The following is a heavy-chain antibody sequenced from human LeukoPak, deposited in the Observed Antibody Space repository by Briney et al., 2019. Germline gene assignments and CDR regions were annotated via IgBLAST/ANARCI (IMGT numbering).Heavy chain of an antibody. V-gene: IGHV4-34*01. CDR3: ARDPGTNYYDSSASD. J-gene: IGHJ4*02. CDR1: GGSFSGDY. D-gene: IGHD3-22*01. Sequence: PSETLSLTCVVYGGSFSGDYWSWIRQPPGRGLEWIGEINHSGRTNYNPSLKSRVTISVDTSKNQFSLKLSSVTAADTAVYYCARDPGTNYYDSSASDWGQGTLVTVSS. CDR2: INHSGRT.